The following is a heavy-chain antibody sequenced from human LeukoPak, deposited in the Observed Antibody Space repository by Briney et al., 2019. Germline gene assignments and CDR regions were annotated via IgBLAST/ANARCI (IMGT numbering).Heavy chain of an antibody. V-gene: IGHV3-7*03. CDR1: GFTFSSYW. CDR2: IKQDGSEQ. Sequence: LSGGSLRLSCAASGFTFSSYWMSWVRQAPGKGLEWVANIKQDGSEQYYVDSVKGRFTISRDNAKNSLYLQMNSLRAEDTAVYYCARDLPHGSGRSWPGGFQHWGQGTLVTISS. CDR3: ARDLPHGSGRSWPGGFQH. D-gene: IGHD6-19*01. J-gene: IGHJ1*01.